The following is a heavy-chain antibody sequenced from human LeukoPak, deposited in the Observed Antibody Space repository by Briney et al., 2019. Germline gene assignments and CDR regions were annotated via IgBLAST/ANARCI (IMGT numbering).Heavy chain of an antibody. Sequence: GGSLRLSCAASGFTFSSYEMIWVRQAPGKGLECVSYISGSGRTIFYADSVKGRFTISRDNAKNSLYLQMYSLRAGDTAAYYCASPQTSGYAFGYWGQGTLVTVSS. D-gene: IGHD5-12*01. V-gene: IGHV3-48*03. CDR3: ASPQTSGYAFGY. CDR2: ISGSGRTI. J-gene: IGHJ4*02. CDR1: GFTFSSYE.